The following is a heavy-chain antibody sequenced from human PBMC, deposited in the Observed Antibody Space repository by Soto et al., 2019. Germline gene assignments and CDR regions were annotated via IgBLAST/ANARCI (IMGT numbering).Heavy chain of an antibody. V-gene: IGHV3-7*03. CDR2: IKEDGSEK. CDR1: GFILRNYW. CDR3: ARYRSLDP. D-gene: IGHD3-16*02. Sequence: PALSLRLSCADSGFILRNYWMSWVRQAPGMGLQWVASIKEDGSEKYYVDPVKGRFTISRENAKNSLYLQMNSLRAEDTAVYYCARYRSLDPWGQGILVTVSS. J-gene: IGHJ5*02.